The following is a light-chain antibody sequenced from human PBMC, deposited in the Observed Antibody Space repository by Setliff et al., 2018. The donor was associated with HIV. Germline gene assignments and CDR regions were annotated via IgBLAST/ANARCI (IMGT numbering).Light chain of an antibody. V-gene: IGLV2-14*01. CDR1: SSDVDDYNY. CDR3: CSYSDISVL. J-gene: IGLJ2*01. CDR2: EVS. Sequence: QSVLTQPASVSGSPGQSITISCTGTSSDVDDYNYVSWYQQHPGKAPKLMIYEVSNRPSGVSNRFSASKSGNTASLTISGLQAEDGTDYYCCSYSDISVLFGAGTKVTV.